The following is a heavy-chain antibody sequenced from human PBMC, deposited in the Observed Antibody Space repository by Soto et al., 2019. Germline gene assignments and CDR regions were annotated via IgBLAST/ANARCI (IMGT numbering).Heavy chain of an antibody. CDR2: IIPVFGTG. Sequence: SVKVSCKASGGTFSSYAISWVRQAPGQGLEWMGGIIPVFGTGIYAQKLQGRVTITADKSTNTAYMELSSLRYEDTAVYFCARGGVSTRTFDYWGQGTPVTVS. D-gene: IGHD3-3*01. V-gene: IGHV1-69*06. J-gene: IGHJ4*02. CDR1: GGTFSSYA. CDR3: ARGGVSTRTFDY.